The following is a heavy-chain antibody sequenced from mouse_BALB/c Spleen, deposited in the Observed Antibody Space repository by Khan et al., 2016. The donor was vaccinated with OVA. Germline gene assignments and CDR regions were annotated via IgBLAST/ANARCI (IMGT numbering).Heavy chain of an antibody. J-gene: IGHJ2*01. CDR2: ISTYSGNT. D-gene: IGHD2-3*01. CDR3: ARPAYDGYYDY. V-gene: IGHV1S137*01. CDR1: GYTFTDYA. Sequence: QVQLQQSGPELVRPGVSVKISCTGSGYTFTDYAMYWVKQSHAKSLEWIGLISTYSGNTNYNQKFRGKATMTVDKSSSTAYMKLARLTSEDSAIYYCARPAYDGYYDYWGQGTTLTVSS.